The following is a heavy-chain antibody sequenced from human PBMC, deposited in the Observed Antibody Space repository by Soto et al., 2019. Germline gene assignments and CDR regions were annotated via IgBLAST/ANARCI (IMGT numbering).Heavy chain of an antibody. D-gene: IGHD6-19*01. CDR2: ISWNSGSI. J-gene: IGHJ4*02. Sequence: EVQLVESGGGLVQPGRSLRLSCAASGFTFDDYAMHWVRQAPGKGLEWVSGISWNSGSIGYADSVKGRFTISRDNAKNSLYLQMNSLRAEDTALYYCANSIAVAGTPIDYWGQGTLVTVSS. CDR1: GFTFDDYA. V-gene: IGHV3-9*01. CDR3: ANSIAVAGTPIDY.